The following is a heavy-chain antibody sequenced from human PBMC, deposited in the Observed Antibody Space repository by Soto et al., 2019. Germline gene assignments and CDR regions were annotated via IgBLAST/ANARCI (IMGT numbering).Heavy chain of an antibody. CDR2: IYSDGTT. Sequence: EVQLVESGGGLVQPGGSLRLSCAASGFAVSSNYISWVRQAPEEGLEWVSIIYSDGTTYYADSVKGRFTISRDNSKNTVYLQMNSLSAEDTAVYYCTRAPTLTPVFNYWGQGTLVTVAS. CDR1: GFAVSSNY. J-gene: IGHJ4*02. D-gene: IGHD2-15*01. CDR3: TRAPTLTPVFNY. V-gene: IGHV3-66*01.